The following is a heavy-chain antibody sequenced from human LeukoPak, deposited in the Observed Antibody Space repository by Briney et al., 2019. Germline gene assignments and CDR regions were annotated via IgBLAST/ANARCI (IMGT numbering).Heavy chain of an antibody. CDR1: GFTFSGYW. Sequence: GGSLRLSCAASGFTFSGYWMHWVRQGPEKGLELVSRIDNDGHGILYADSVKGRFTTSRDNAKNTLYLQMNSLRFEDTAVYYCARGGGWVPSFGVIPHIDVWGKGTTVTVSS. J-gene: IGHJ6*03. CDR2: IDNDGHGI. D-gene: IGHD3-3*01. CDR3: ARGGGWVPSFGVIPHIDV. V-gene: IGHV3-74*03.